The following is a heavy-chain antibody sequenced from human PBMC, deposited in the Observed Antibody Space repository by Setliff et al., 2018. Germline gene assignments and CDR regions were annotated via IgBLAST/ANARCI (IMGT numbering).Heavy chain of an antibody. CDR1: GYPFNNYG. CDR3: ARDRYYNSWSGTSITAPHDAFDI. V-gene: IGHV1-18*01. J-gene: IGHJ3*02. Sequence: ASVKVSCKASGYPFNNYGISWLRQTPGQGLEWMGWIGGHNDDPLFAQKFQGRVTMTTVTSTTTAYMELKSLRSDDTAVYYCARDRYYNSWSGTSITAPHDAFDIWGQGTMVTVSS. D-gene: IGHD3-3*01. CDR2: IGGHNDDP.